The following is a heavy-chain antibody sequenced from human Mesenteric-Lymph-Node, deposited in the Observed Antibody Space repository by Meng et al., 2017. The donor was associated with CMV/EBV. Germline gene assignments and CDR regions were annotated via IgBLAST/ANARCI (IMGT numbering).Heavy chain of an antibody. Sequence: AVYGGSCSSYRWKWIRQPPGKELEWIGKSSRSSSTNYDPSLKSRVAISIDTSKKQFSLKLNSVTAADTAIYCCNFYDSSGYYSVDYWGQGTLVTVSS. CDR3: NFYDSSGYYSVDY. V-gene: IGHV4-34*01. D-gene: IGHD3-22*01. J-gene: IGHJ4*02. CDR2: SSRSSST. CDR1: GGSCSSYR.